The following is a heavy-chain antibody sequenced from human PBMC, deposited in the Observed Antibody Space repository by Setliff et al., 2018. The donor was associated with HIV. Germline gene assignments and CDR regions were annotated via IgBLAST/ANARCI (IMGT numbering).Heavy chain of an antibody. CDR3: ARSRGTQQEEYYFDY. Sequence: LSLTCAVYDGSFSGYYWMWIRQSPGKGLEWIGEITHSGSTNYNPSLKSRVTISVDKSKNQFSLKLSSVTAADTAVYYCARSRGTQQEEYYFDYWGPGTLVTVSS. J-gene: IGHJ4*02. V-gene: IGHV4-34*01. D-gene: IGHD5-12*01. CDR1: DGSFSGYY. CDR2: ITHSGST.